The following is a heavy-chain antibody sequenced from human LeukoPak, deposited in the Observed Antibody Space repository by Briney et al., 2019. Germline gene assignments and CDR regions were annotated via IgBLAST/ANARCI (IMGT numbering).Heavy chain of an antibody. CDR3: ARGMWFDTLFSAFDV. V-gene: IGHV4-4*02. CDR2: IFHTGST. D-gene: IGHD3-10*01. J-gene: IGHJ3*01. Sequence: SETLSLTCSVSGDSISSRNWWTWVRPTPEKGLEWIGEIFHTGSTSYNPSVEGRVTISIDKSRNHFSLMLTSVTAADTALYYCARGMWFDTLFSAFDVWGQGTMVSVSS. CDR1: GDSISSRNW.